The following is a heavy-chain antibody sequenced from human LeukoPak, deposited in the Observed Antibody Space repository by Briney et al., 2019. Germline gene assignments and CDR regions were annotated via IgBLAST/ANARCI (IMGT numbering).Heavy chain of an antibody. V-gene: IGHV3-30-3*01. CDR3: AREVDGGAIDY. CDR1: GFTFSSYA. CDR2: ISYDGSNK. D-gene: IGHD4-23*01. Sequence: GGSLRLSCAASGFTFSSYAMHWVRQAPGKGLEWVAVISYDGSNKYYADSVKGRFTISRDNSKNTLYLQMNSLRAEDTAVYYCAREVDGGAIDYWGQGTLVTVSS. J-gene: IGHJ4*02.